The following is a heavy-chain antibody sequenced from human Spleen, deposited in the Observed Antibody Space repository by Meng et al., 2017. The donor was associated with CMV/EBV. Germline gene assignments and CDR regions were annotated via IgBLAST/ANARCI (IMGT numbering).Heavy chain of an antibody. CDR1: GFTFSYYG. CDR2: IRFDGTNK. Sequence: GESLKISCAASGFTFSYYGIHWVRQAPGKGLEWVAFIRFDGTNKYYADSVRGRFTISRDNSKNTLYLQMNSLRAEDTALYYCARASYDLSAGYYVDYWGQGTLVTVSS. J-gene: IGHJ4*02. CDR3: ARASYDLSAGYYVDY. V-gene: IGHV3-30*02. D-gene: IGHD3-9*01.